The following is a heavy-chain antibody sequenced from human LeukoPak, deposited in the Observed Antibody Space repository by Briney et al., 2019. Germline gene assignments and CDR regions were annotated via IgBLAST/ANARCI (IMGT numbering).Heavy chain of an antibody. CDR2: ISSSSTYI. CDR1: GYTFTSYA. D-gene: IGHD6-13*01. CDR3: ARVWSPPYTSSWPYYFDY. Sequence: ASVKVSCKASGYTFTSYAMNWVRQAPGKGLEWVSSISSSSTYIYYADSVKGRFTISRDNAKNSLYLQMNSLRAEDTAVYYCARVWSPPYTSSWPYYFDYWGQGSLVTVSS. J-gene: IGHJ4*02. V-gene: IGHV3-21*01.